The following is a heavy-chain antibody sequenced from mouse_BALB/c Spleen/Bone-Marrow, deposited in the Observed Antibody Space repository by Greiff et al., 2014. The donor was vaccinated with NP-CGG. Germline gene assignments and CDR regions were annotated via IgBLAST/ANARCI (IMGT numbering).Heavy chain of an antibody. CDR2: IYPGDGDT. CDR3: ARGRGWYFDY. V-gene: IGHV1-80*01. CDR1: GYAFSSYW. Sequence: VKLMESGAELVRPGSSVKISCKASGYAFSSYWMNWVKQRPGQGLEWIGQIYPGDGDTNYNGKFKGKATLTADKSSSTAYMQLSGPTSEDSAVYFCARGRGWYFDYWGQGTTLTVSS. J-gene: IGHJ2*01. D-gene: IGHD2-3*01.